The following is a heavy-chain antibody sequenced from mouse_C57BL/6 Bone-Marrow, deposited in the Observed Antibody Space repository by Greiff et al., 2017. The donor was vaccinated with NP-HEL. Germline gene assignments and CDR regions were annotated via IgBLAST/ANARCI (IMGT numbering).Heavy chain of an antibody. CDR3: ASFSYYNMDY. CDR1: GFSLTSYG. D-gene: IGHD2-12*01. J-gene: IGHJ4*01. V-gene: IGHV2-2*01. Sequence: VKLVESGPGLVQPSQSLSITCTVSGFSLTSYGVHWVRQSPGKGLEWLGVIWSGGSTDYNAAFISRLSISKDYSKSQVFFKMNSLQADDTAIYYCASFSYYNMDYWGQGTSVTVSS. CDR2: IWSGGST.